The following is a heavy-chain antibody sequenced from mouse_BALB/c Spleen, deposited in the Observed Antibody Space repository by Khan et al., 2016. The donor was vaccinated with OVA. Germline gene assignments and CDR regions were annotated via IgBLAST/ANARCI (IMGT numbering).Heavy chain of an antibody. Sequence: VQLKQSGTVLARPGASVKMSCKGSGYTFTKYWMHWVKQRPGQGLEWIGVIYPGNSDTNYNQKFKGKAKLTAVTSTSTAYMELNSLTNEDSAVYDCTRNGFGNYESWDYWGQGTTLTVSS. D-gene: IGHD2-1*01. CDR1: GYTFTKYW. CDR3: TRNGFGNYESWDY. J-gene: IGHJ2*01. CDR2: IYPGNSDT. V-gene: IGHV1-5*01.